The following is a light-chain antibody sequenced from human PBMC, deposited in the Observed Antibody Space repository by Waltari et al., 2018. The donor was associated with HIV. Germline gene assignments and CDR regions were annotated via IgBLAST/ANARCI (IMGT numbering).Light chain of an antibody. J-gene: IGLJ2*01. CDR2: EVI. V-gene: IGLV2-14*01. CDR1: SSDVGAYKY. Sequence: QSALTQPASVSGSPGQSITISCTGTSSDVGAYKYVSWYQQHPDKVPKLIIYEVINRPSGVSNRFSGSKSGNTASLTTSGLQAEDEADYYCCSYAGSYEVFGGGTKLTVL. CDR3: CSYAGSYEV.